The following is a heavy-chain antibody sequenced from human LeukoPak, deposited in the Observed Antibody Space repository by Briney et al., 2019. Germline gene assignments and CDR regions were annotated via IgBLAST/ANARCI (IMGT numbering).Heavy chain of an antibody. Sequence: GGSLRLSCAASGFTFSIYAMHWVRQAPGKGLEWVAVISYDGSNKYYADSVKGRFTISRDNSKNTLYLQMNSLRAEDTAVYYCATLIVATTGRDYWGQGTLVTVSS. D-gene: IGHD5-12*01. CDR1: GFTFSIYA. J-gene: IGHJ4*02. CDR3: ATLIVATTGRDY. V-gene: IGHV3-30-3*01. CDR2: ISYDGSNK.